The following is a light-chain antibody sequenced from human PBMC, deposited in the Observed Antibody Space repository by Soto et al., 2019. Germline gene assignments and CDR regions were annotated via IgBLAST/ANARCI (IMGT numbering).Light chain of an antibody. J-gene: IGKJ4*01. CDR1: QGIRDK. V-gene: IGKV1-9*01. Sequence: DIQLTQSPSFLSAFVGDRVTITCRASQGIRDKLAWYQQKPGKAPNLLIYDTSTLQSGVPSRFSGSTSGIEFTLIISSLQPEDFATYYCLQLNDYLLTFGGVTKVAI. CDR3: LQLNDYLLT. CDR2: DTS.